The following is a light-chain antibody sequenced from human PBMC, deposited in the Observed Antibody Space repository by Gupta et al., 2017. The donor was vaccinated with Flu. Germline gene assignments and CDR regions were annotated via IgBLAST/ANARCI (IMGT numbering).Light chain of an antibody. CDR2: GAS. Sequence: DILMTQSPATLSVSAGERATLSCRASQSVSSNLAWYQQKPGQAPRPLIYGASTRATGIPASFSGSGSGTEFTLTISRLQSEDFAVYYGQQYSYWWTFGQGTKVEIK. J-gene: IGKJ1*01. CDR3: QQYSYWWT. V-gene: IGKV3-15*01. CDR1: QSVSSN.